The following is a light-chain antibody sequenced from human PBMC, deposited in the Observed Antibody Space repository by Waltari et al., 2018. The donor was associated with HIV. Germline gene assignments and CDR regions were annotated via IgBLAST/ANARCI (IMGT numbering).Light chain of an antibody. V-gene: IGKV1-NL1*01. Sequence: DIQMTQSPSSLSASVGDRVTITCRASQALSNSLALYQQKPGKAPKLLLYAASRLESGVPSRFSGSRSGTDYALTISSLQPEDFAVYYCQHYFSPPPLTFGGGTKVEIK. CDR2: AAS. CDR1: QALSNS. J-gene: IGKJ4*01. CDR3: QHYFSPPPLT.